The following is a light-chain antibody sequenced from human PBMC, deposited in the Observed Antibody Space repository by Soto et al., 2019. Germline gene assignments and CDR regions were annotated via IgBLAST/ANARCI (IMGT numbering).Light chain of an antibody. J-gene: IGKJ1*01. V-gene: IGKV2-28*01. CDR3: RQALQSPQT. Sequence: DIVMTQSPLSLPVTPGEPASISCRSSQSLLHSNGYTYLDWYLQKPGQSPQLLIYLGSNRASGVPDRISSRRSGTDFTLKISRVEAENVGVYYSRQALQSPQTYGQGTKKENK. CDR2: LGS. CDR1: QSLLHSNGYTY.